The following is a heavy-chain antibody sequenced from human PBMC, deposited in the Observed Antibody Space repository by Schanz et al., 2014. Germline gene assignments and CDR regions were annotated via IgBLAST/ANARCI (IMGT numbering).Heavy chain of an antibody. D-gene: IGHD3-3*01. CDR2: IWSDGTNE. J-gene: IGHJ4*02. CDR3: VRDSFFAFDY. Sequence: QGQLVESGGGVVQPGKSLRLSCATSGFIFRSFGIHWVRQAPGKGLEWVAVIWSDGTNEYYADSVKSRFTISRDNSRNTLYLQMNSLRAEDTAVYYCVRDSFFAFDYWGQGTLVTVSS. CDR1: GFIFRSFG. V-gene: IGHV3-33*01.